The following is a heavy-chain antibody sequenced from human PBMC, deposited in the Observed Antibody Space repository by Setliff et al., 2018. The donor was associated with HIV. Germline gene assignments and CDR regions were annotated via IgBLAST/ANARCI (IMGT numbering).Heavy chain of an antibody. D-gene: IGHD6-19*01. CDR2: IIPFFHSQ. V-gene: IGHV1-69*13. CDR3: ATRPVAGNVWKAHYYGMDV. Sequence: GASVKVSCKAFGGTFSSYAFSWVREAPGQGLEWMGGIIPFFHSQNYAQRFQGRLTITADEFTTTAYMELGSLTPEDTAIYFCATRPVAGNVWKAHYYGMDVWGQGTTVT. CDR1: GGTFSSYA. J-gene: IGHJ6*02.